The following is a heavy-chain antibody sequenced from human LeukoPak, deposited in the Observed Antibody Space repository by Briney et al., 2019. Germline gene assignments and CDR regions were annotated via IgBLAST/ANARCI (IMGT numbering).Heavy chain of an antibody. CDR1: GVSIISSSYD. CDR2: VNYGGST. J-gene: IGHJ4*02. V-gene: IGHV4-39*01. CDR3: ARHFDN. Sequence: SETLSLTCTVSGVSIISSSYDWGWIRQPPGKGLEWIGGVNYGGSTDYNPSLKSRVTISVDASKNQFSLKMRSVTAADTAVYYCARHFDNWGQGTLVTVSS.